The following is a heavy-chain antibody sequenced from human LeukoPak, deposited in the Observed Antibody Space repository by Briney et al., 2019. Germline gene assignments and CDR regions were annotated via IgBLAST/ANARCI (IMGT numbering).Heavy chain of an antibody. D-gene: IGHD3-10*01. CDR1: GFTVSSNY. V-gene: IGHV3-53*01. J-gene: IGHJ3*02. CDR3: ARVRSITMVRGARPGAFDI. CDR2: IYSGGST. Sequence: GGSLRLSCAASGFTVSSNYMSWVRQAPGKGLEWVSVIYSGGSTYYADPVKGRFTISRDNSKNTLYLQMNSLRAEDTAVYYCARVRSITMVRGARPGAFDIWGQGTMVTVSS.